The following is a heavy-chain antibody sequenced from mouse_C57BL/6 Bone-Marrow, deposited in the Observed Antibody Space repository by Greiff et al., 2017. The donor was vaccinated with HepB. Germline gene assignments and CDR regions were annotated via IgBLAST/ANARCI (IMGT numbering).Heavy chain of an antibody. CDR1: GFNIKDDY. V-gene: IGHV14-4*01. Sequence: EVQLQQSGAELVRPGASVKLSCTASGFNIKDDYMHWVKQRPEQGLEWIGWIDPENGDTEYASKFQGKATITADTSSNTAYLQLSSLTSEDTAVYYCTTGVITTVFFDYWGQGTTLTVSS. J-gene: IGHJ2*01. CDR3: TTGVITTVFFDY. D-gene: IGHD1-1*01. CDR2: IDPENGDT.